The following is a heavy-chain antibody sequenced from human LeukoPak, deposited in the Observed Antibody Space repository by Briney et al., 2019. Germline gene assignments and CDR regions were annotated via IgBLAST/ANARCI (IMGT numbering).Heavy chain of an antibody. CDR1: GGSISSYY. V-gene: IGHV4-4*07. CDR3: AGDLGSMIVEGFDY. CDR2: IYTSGST. J-gene: IGHJ4*02. Sequence: SETLSLTCTVSGGSISSYYWSWIRQPAGKGLEWIGRIYTSGSTNYNPSLKSRVTMPVDTSKNQFSLKLSSVTAADTAVYYCAGDLGSMIVEGFDYWGQGTLVTVSS. D-gene: IGHD3-22*01.